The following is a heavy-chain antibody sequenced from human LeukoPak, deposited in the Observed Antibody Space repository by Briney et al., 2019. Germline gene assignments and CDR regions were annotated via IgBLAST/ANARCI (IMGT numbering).Heavy chain of an antibody. D-gene: IGHD2-2*01. CDR3: ARGEGYCSSTSCPYYFDY. J-gene: IGHJ4*02. CDR2: INHSGST. CDR1: GGSFGGYY. V-gene: IGHV4-34*01. Sequence: PSETLSLTCAVYGGSFGGYYWSWIRQPPGKGLEWIGEINHSGSTNYNPSLKSRVTISVDTSKNQFSLKLSSVTAADTAVYYCARGEGYCSSTSCPYYFDYWGQGTLVTVSS.